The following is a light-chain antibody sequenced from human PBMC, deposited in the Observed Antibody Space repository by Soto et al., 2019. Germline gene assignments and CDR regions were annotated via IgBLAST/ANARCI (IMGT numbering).Light chain of an antibody. CDR2: EVS. Sequence: QSALTQPASVSGSPGQSITISCTGTSSDVGGYNFVSWYQQHPGKAPKLMIYEVSNRPSGVPNRFSGSKSANTASLTISGLQAEDEADYYCSSYTTSTTWVFGGGTQLTVL. J-gene: IGLJ3*02. CDR1: SSDVGGYNF. CDR3: SSYTTSTTWV. V-gene: IGLV2-14*01.